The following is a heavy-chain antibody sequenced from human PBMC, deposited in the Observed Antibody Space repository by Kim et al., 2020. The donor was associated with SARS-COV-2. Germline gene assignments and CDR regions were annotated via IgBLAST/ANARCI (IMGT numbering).Heavy chain of an antibody. CDR2: INHSGST. V-gene: IGHV4-34*01. J-gene: IGHJ4*02. Sequence: SETLSLTCAVYGGSFSGYYWSWIRQPPGKGLEWIGEINHSGSTNYNPSLKSRVTISVDTSKNQFSLKLSSVTAADTAVYYCARRAAVRSMQIDYWGQGTLVTVSS. CDR3: ARRAAVRSMQIDY. D-gene: IGHD3-10*01. CDR1: GGSFSGYY.